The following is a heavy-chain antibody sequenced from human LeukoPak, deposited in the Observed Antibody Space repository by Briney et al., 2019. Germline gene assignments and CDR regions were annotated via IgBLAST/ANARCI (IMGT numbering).Heavy chain of an antibody. CDR3: ARHGTGYSSSWYYFDY. Sequence: PSETLSLTCTVSGGSISSYYWSWIRQPPGKGLEWIGSIYYSGSTYYNPSLKRRVTISVDTSKNQFSLKLSSVTAADMAVYYCARHGTGYSSSWYYFDYWGQGTLVTVSS. D-gene: IGHD6-13*01. CDR2: IYYSGST. J-gene: IGHJ4*02. V-gene: IGHV4-39*01. CDR1: GGSISSYY.